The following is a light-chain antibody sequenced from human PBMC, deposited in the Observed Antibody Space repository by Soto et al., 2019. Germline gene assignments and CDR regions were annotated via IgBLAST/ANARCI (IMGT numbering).Light chain of an antibody. CDR3: AAWDDSLNGYV. J-gene: IGLJ1*01. CDR2: SNN. Sequence: QSALTQPPSASGTAGQRVTISCSGSTSNIGRNTVNWYQQLPGTAPKTLIYSNNQRPSGVPDRFSGSKSGTSGSLAISGLLSEDEADYYCAAWDDSLNGYVFGTGTKVTV. CDR1: TSNIGRNT. V-gene: IGLV1-44*01.